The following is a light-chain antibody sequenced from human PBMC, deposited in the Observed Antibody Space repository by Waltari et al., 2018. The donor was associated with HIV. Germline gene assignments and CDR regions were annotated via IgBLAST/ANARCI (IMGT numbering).Light chain of an antibody. V-gene: IGLV2-23*02. J-gene: IGLJ1*01. CDR1: SSDVGSYNY. Sequence: QSALTHPSSVSWFPGQSIPITFTGRSSDVGSYNYFSSYQQHPGKAPKLLIYDVSKRPSGVSNRFSGSKSGNTASLTISGLQAEDEADYYCCSYAGSNTYLFGTGTEVTVL. CDR2: DVS. CDR3: CSYAGSNTYL.